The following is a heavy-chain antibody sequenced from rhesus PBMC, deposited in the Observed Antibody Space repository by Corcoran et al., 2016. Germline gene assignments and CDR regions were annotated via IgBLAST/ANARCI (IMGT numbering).Heavy chain of an antibody. CDR2: LYGSSGIT. D-gene: IGHD6-13*01. CDR3: ARGVEAGY. CDR1: GGSISGGYD. Sequence: QVQLQESGPGLVKPSETLSLTCAGSGGSISGGYDWSWFRQPPGKGLEWIGYLYGSSGITNYNPSLQTRVTISKATSKNQFSLKLSSVTAADTAVYYCARGVEAGYWGQGVLVTVSS. V-gene: IGHV4-76*01. J-gene: IGHJ4*01.